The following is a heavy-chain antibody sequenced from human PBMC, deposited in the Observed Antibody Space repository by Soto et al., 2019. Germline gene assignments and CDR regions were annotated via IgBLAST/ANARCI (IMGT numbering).Heavy chain of an antibody. V-gene: IGHV1-69*12. CDR2: IIPTFGTA. D-gene: IGHD1-7*01. CDR1: GGTFSSYV. J-gene: IGHJ4*02. Sequence: QVQLVQSGAEVKKPGSSVKVSCKASGGTFSSYVINWVRQAPGQGLEWMGGIIPTFGTANYAQKFQGRVTITAVESTSTAYMELSSLRSEDTAVYYCARRTTLGSYFDYWGQGTLVTVSS. CDR3: ARRTTLGSYFDY.